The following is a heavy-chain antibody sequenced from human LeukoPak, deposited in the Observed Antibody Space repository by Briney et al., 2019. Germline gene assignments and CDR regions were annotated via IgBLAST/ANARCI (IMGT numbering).Heavy chain of an antibody. CDR3: AKDKSSGWYLDYFDY. J-gene: IGHJ4*02. Sequence: PGGSLRLSCAASGFTFTSYWMHWVRQAPGKGLVWVSRINSDGSVIDYADSVKGRFTISRDNAKNRLYLQMNSLRAEDTAMYYCAKDKSSGWYLDYFDYWGQGTLVIVSS. D-gene: IGHD6-19*01. V-gene: IGHV3-74*01. CDR2: INSDGSVI. CDR1: GFTFTSYW.